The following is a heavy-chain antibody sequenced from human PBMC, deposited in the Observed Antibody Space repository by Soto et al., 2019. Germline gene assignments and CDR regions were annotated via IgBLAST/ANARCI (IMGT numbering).Heavy chain of an antibody. CDR3: ARDPKTSGGQHRAFNYFDS. J-gene: IGHJ4*02. D-gene: IGHD2-15*01. V-gene: IGHV5-51*01. Sequence: GESLKVSCHVSGYTFTIYWIGWVRQIPGKGLEWMGIIYPSDSDTRYSPSFQGQVTISADQSINTAYLQVDSLRPEDAAVYYCARDPKTSGGQHRAFNYFDSWGQVTLVTVSS. CDR1: GYTFTIYW. CDR2: IYPSDSDT.